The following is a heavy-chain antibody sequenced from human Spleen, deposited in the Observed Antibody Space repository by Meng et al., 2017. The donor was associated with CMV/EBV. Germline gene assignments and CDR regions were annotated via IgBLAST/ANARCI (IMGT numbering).Heavy chain of an antibody. Sequence: GGSLRLSCAASGFTFSSYWMSWVRQAPGKGLEWVANIKQDGSEKYYVDSVKGRFTISRDNAKNSLYLQMNSLRAEDTAVYYCARDISIAAAGTEHYYYYGMDVWGQGTMVTVSS. D-gene: IGHD6-13*01. CDR2: IKQDGSEK. CDR3: ARDISIAAAGTEHYYYYGMDV. V-gene: IGHV3-7*01. CDR1: GFTFSSYW. J-gene: IGHJ6*02.